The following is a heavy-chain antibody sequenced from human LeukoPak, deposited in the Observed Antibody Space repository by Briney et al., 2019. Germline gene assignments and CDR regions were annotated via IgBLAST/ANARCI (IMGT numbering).Heavy chain of an antibody. CDR3: ARELKVFEPFYYYYYMDV. D-gene: IGHD3-10*01. Sequence: SETLSLTCTVSGGSISSYYWSWIRQPAGKGLEWIGRIYTSGSTNYNPSLKSRVTMSVDTSKNEFSLKLSSVTAAGTAVYYCARELKVFEPFYYYYYMDVWGKGTTVTISS. V-gene: IGHV4-4*07. CDR2: IYTSGST. CDR1: GGSISSYY. J-gene: IGHJ6*03.